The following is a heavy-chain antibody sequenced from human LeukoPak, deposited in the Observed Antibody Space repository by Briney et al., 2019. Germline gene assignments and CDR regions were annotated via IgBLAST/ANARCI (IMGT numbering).Heavy chain of an antibody. J-gene: IGHJ4*02. CDR1: GGSISSGGYY. CDR3: ARLWRWLQQGDY. D-gene: IGHD5-12*01. V-gene: IGHV4-39*07. Sequence: SETLSLTCTVSGGSISSGGYYWSWIRQPPGKGLEWIGEINHSGSTNYNPSLKSRVTISVDTSKNQFSLKLSSVTAADTAVYYCARLWRWLQQGDYWGQGTLVTVSS. CDR2: INHSGST.